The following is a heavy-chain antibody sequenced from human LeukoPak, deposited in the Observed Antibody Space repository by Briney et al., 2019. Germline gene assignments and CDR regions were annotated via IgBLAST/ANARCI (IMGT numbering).Heavy chain of an antibody. CDR3: AKAPNYFDS. V-gene: IGHV3-74*01. CDR1: GFAFSNYW. CDR2: IKNDGSIT. J-gene: IGHJ4*02. Sequence: GGSLRLSCAASGFAFSNYWMHWVRQAPGKGPVWVSRIKNDGSITNYADSVKGRFTISRDNAKNTLYLQMNSLRAEDTAMYFCAKAPNYFDSWGQGTLVTVSS.